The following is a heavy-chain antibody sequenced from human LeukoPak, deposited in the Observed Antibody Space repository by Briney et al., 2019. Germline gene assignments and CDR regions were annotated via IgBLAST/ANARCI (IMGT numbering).Heavy chain of an antibody. CDR3: ARALSTVPSGGPFDY. CDR2: INPSGGST. Sequence: ASVKVSCKASGYTFTSYYMHWVRQAPGQRLEWIGIINPSGGSTSYAQKFQGRVTMTRDTSTSTVYMELSSLRSEDTAVYYCARALSTVPSGGPFDYWGQGTLVTVSS. D-gene: IGHD4-17*01. J-gene: IGHJ4*02. CDR1: GYTFTSYY. V-gene: IGHV1-46*01.